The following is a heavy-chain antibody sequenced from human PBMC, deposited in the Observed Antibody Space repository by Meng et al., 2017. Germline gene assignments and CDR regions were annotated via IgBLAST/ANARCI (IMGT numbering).Heavy chain of an antibody. V-gene: IGHV6-1*01. Sequence: QIPLQPTRPGLGKPLHTLSRICAISGDSVSSNSAAWNWIRQSPSRGLEWLGRAYYRSKWYHDYAESVKSRISIDPDTSKNQFSLQLRSVTPEDSAVYYCARGSYSFDSWGQRTLVTVSS. D-gene: IGHD1-26*01. CDR3: ARGSYSFDS. CDR2: AYYRSKWYH. CDR1: GDSVSSNSAA. J-gene: IGHJ4*02.